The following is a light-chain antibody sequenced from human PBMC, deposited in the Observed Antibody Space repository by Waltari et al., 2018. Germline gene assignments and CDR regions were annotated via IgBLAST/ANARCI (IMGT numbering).Light chain of an antibody. CDR1: QSVGRS. J-gene: IGKJ1*01. CDR3: QHYVRLPAT. Sequence: IVLTPSPGTLSLSPGERATLSCRASQSVGRSLAWYQQKPGQAPRLVIYGASSRATGIPDRFSGSGSGTDFSLTISRLEPEDFAVYYCQHYVRLPATFGQGTKVEIK. V-gene: IGKV3-20*01. CDR2: GAS.